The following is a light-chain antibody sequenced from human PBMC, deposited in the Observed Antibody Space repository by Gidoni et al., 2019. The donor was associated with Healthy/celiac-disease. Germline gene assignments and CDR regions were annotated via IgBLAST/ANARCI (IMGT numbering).Light chain of an antibody. CDR1: KSISSY. J-gene: IGKJ1*01. Sequence: DIQMTQSPSSLSASVGDRVTITCRASKSISSYLNWYQQKPGKAPKLLIYAASSLQSGVPSRFSGSGSVTDFTLTISSLQPEDFATYYCQQSYSTPWTFGQXTKVEIK. CDR3: QQSYSTPWT. V-gene: IGKV1-39*01. CDR2: AAS.